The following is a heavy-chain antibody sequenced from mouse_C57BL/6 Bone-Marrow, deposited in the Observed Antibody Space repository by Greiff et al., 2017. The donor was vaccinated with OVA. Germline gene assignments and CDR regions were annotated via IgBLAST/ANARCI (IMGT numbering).Heavy chain of an antibody. CDR1: GFNIKDYY. D-gene: IGHD2-5*01. J-gene: IGHJ3*01. Sequence: EVQRVESGAELVKPGASVKLSCTASGFNIKDYYMHWVKQRTEQGLEWIGRIDPEDGETKYAPKFQGKATITADTSSNTAYLQLSSLTSEDTAVYYCASAYSNYNPWFAYWGQGTLVTVSA. V-gene: IGHV14-2*01. CDR3: ASAYSNYNPWFAY. CDR2: IDPEDGET.